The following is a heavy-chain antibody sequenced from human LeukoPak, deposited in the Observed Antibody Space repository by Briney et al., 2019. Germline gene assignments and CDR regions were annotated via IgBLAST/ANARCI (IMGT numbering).Heavy chain of an antibody. Sequence: GGSLRLSCAASGFTFSSYWMSWVRQAPGKGLEWVSSISSSSSYIYYADSVKGRFTISRDNAKNSLYLQMNSLRAEDTAVYYCARETEDYYDSSGYYYWGQGTLVTVSS. CDR3: ARETEDYYDSSGYYY. J-gene: IGHJ4*02. V-gene: IGHV3-21*01. D-gene: IGHD3-22*01. CDR1: GFTFSSYW. CDR2: ISSSSSYI.